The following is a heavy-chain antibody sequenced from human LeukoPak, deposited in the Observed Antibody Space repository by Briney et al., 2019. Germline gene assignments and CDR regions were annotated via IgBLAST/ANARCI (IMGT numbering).Heavy chain of an antibody. CDR2: IIPILGIA. J-gene: IGHJ5*02. CDR3: ARDLQARATISSHCFDP. D-gene: IGHD2-2*01. V-gene: IGHV1-69*04. Sequence: SVKVSCKASGGTFSSYAISWVRQAPGQGLEWMGRIIPILGIANYAQKFQGRVTITADKSTSTAYMELSSLRSDDTAVYYCARDLQARATISSHCFDPWGQGTLVTVSS. CDR1: GGTFSSYA.